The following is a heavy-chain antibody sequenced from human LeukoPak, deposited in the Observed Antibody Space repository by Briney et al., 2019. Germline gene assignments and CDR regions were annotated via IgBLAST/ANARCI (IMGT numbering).Heavy chain of an antibody. CDR1: GFSVSSYY. CDR3: AKGAGYSYGWIDH. D-gene: IGHD5-18*01. Sequence: GGSLRLSCAASGFSVSSYYMTWVRQAPGKGLEWVSAIFSAGTTYDADSVKGRFTISRDDSKNTVSLQMSSLRAEDTAVYYCAKGAGYSYGWIDHWGQGALVTVSS. CDR2: IFSAGTT. V-gene: IGHV3-53*01. J-gene: IGHJ4*02.